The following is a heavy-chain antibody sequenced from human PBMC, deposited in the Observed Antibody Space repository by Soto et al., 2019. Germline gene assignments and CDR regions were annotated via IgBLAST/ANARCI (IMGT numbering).Heavy chain of an antibody. J-gene: IGHJ5*02. Sequence: PGESLKISCTGSGYSFTTFWITWVRQMPGKGLEWMGTVDPRDSYTNYSPSFQGHVTISADKSNSTPYLQWSSLTASDTAMYYCAATKSKTIVISPEGFDPWGQGTLVTVSS. V-gene: IGHV5-10-1*01. D-gene: IGHD3-16*01. CDR1: GYSFTTFW. CDR2: VDPRDSYT. CDR3: AATKSKTIVISPEGFDP.